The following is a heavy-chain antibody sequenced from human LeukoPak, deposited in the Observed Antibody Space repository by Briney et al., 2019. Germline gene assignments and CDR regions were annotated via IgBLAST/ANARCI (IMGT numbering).Heavy chain of an antibody. J-gene: IGHJ5*02. Sequence: ASVKVSCKAFGYTFTCYWMHWVRQAPGQGPEWMGVISPSGGSTIYAQKFKGRGTLTRDMSTSTDYLELSRLRSEDTAVYYCARDNSVRDEAWWFNPWGQGTLVTVSS. CDR1: GYTFTCYW. V-gene: IGHV1-46*01. D-gene: IGHD5-24*01. CDR3: ARDNSVRDEAWWFNP. CDR2: ISPSGGST.